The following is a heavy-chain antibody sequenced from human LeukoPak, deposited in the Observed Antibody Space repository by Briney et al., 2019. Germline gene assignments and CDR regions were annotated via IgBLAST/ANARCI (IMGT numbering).Heavy chain of an antibody. CDR2: IYHSGST. D-gene: IGHD3-10*01. CDR3: ARVGGTNYYYYGMDV. J-gene: IGHJ6*02. CDR1: GGSIKSNNW. V-gene: IGHV4-4*02. Sequence: SETLSLTCAVSGGSIKSNNWWSWVRQPPGKGLERIGEIYHSGSTNYNPSLESRVTVSVDKSKNQFSLDLSSVTAADMAVYYCARVGGTNYYYYGMDVWGQGTTVTVSS.